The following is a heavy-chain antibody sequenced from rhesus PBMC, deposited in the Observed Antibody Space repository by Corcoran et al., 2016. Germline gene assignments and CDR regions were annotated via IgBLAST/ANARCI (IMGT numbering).Heavy chain of an antibody. J-gene: IGHJ4*01. V-gene: IGHV4-65*01. D-gene: IGHD1-44*01. CDR3: ARGKYTYFDY. CDR1: GGSISSSNW. Sequence: QVQLQESGPGVVKPSETLSLTCAVSGGSISSSNWWSWIRQPPGKGLEWIGYISGSSGSTYYNPSLNSRVTISTDTSKNQFSLKLSSVTAADTAVYYCARGKYTYFDYWGQGVLVTVSS. CDR2: ISGSSGST.